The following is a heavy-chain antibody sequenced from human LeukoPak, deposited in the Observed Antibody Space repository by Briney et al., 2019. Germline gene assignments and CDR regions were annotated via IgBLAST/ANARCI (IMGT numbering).Heavy chain of an antibody. J-gene: IGHJ4*02. CDR3: AKVGRIAVTPKYYFDY. CDR2: IRHDGTNK. CDR1: GFTFSGYG. Sequence: GGSLRLSCGASGFTFSGYGMHWVRQAPGKGLEWVAFIRHDGTNKYYADSVKGRFTISRDNSKNTLYLQMNSLRAEDTAVYYCAKVGRIAVTPKYYFDYWGQGTLVTVSS. V-gene: IGHV3-30*02. D-gene: IGHD6-19*01.